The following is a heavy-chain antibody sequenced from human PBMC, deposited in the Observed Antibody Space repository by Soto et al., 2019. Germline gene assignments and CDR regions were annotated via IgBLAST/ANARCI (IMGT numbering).Heavy chain of an antibody. Sequence: EVQLVESGGGLVQPGGSLRLSCAASGFTFTAYYMTWVRQAPGKGLEWVASINKDGSEQYYVDSVKGRVTISRDNAKNSLYLQMNSLRAGDTALYYCSRENWFQDYWGQGTLVTVSS. CDR3: SRENWFQDY. J-gene: IGHJ4*02. CDR1: GFTFTAYY. D-gene: IGHD3-10*01. CDR2: INKDGSEQ. V-gene: IGHV3-7*03.